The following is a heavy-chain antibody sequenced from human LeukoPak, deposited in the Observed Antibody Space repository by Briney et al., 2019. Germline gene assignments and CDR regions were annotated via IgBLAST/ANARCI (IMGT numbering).Heavy chain of an antibody. D-gene: IGHD3-22*01. CDR2: ISSSSSYI. CDR3: ARVTGYIVEDYFDY. Sequence: GGSLRLSCAASGFTFSRYTMNWVRQAPGRGLEWVSSISSSSSYIYYADSVKGRFTISRDNAKDSLYLQMNSLRAEDTAMYYCARVTGYIVEDYFDYWGQGTLVTVSS. J-gene: IGHJ4*02. CDR1: GFTFSRYT. V-gene: IGHV3-21*01.